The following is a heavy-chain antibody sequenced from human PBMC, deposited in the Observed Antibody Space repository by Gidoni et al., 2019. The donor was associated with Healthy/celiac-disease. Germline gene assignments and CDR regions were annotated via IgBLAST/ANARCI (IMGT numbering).Heavy chain of an antibody. CDR1: GGSLSSSSYY. CDR2: IYYSVST. V-gene: IGHV4-39*01. Sequence: QLQLQESGPGLGKPSETLSLTCTVPGGSLSSSSYYWGWIRQPPGKGLEWIGSIYYSVSTYYNPSLKSRVTISVDTSKNQFSLKLSSVTAADTAVYYCASLVLLWFGELTPSARDAFDIWGQGTMVTVSS. J-gene: IGHJ3*02. CDR3: ASLVLLWFGELTPSARDAFDI. D-gene: IGHD3-10*01.